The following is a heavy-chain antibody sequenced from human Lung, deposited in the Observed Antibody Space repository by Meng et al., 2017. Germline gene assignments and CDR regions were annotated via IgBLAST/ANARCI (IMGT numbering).Heavy chain of an antibody. V-gene: IGHV4-34*01. CDR3: ARGPTTMAHDFDY. J-gene: IGHJ4*02. CDR2: INHSGST. CDR1: GGSFSDYY. D-gene: IGHD4-11*01. Sequence: QVQQWWAGLLKPSETLSLTCVVSGGSFSDYYWSCIRQSPGKGLEWIGEINHSGSTNYNPSLESLATISVDTSQNNLSLKLSSVTAADSAVYYCARGPTTMAHDFDYWGQGTLVTVSS.